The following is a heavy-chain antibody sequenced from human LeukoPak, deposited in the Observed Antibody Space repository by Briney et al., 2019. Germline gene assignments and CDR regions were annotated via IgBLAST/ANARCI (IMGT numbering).Heavy chain of an antibody. V-gene: IGHV1-2*06. CDR1: GGTFSSYA. CDR3: GRDWELRFHQGGLDY. Sequence: ASVKVSCKASGGTFSSYAISWVRQVPGQGLEWMGRINPRDGETSFAQKFQGRVTMTRDTSISTAYMELSGLRSDDTAVYYCGRDWELRFHQGGLDYWGQGTLVTVSS. J-gene: IGHJ4*02. CDR2: INPRDGET. D-gene: IGHD3-3*01.